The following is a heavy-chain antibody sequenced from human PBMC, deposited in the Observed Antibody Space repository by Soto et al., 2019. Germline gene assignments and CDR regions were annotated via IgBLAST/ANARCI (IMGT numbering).Heavy chain of an antibody. Sequence: QVQLVQCGAEVKKPGSSVKVSCKASRGTFSKYAVTWVRQAPGQGLEWMGGIIPIFGTSKYAQKFEGRVTITADESTTTAYMELSSLRSEDTAVYYCAIVGAATWYEGGYFDDWGQGTLVTVSS. CDR1: RGTFSKYA. J-gene: IGHJ4*02. V-gene: IGHV1-69*01. D-gene: IGHD2-15*01. CDR2: IIPIFGTS. CDR3: AIVGAATWYEGGYFDD.